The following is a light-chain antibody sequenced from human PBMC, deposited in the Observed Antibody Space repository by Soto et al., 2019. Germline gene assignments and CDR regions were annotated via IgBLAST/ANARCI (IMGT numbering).Light chain of an antibody. Sequence: DIQMTQSPSTLSASVGERVTITCRASQSLSSWLAWHQQKPEKAPKLLIYDASNLARGVPSRFSGSGSGTEFTLTISSLQPDDFATYYCQQYNSYPWTFGQGTQVEIK. CDR1: QSLSSW. CDR2: DAS. CDR3: QQYNSYPWT. J-gene: IGKJ1*01. V-gene: IGKV1-5*01.